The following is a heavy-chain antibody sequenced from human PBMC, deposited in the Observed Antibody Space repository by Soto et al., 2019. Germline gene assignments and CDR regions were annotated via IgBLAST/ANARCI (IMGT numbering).Heavy chain of an antibody. Sequence: ASVKVSCKASGYTFIDYYIHWVRQAPGQGLEWMGWVNSNSGGTEYAQKFQGWVTMTRDTSIGTAYMGLTSLKSDDTAVYYCARAAYCSSSGCPFDFWGQGTQVTVSS. CDR1: GYTFIDYY. D-gene: IGHD2-2*01. CDR2: VNSNSGGT. CDR3: ARAAYCSSSGCPFDF. J-gene: IGHJ4*02. V-gene: IGHV1-2*04.